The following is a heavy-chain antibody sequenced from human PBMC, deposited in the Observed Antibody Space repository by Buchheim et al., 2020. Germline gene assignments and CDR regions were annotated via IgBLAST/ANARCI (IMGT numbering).Heavy chain of an antibody. CDR2: IYYSGST. CDR1: GGSISNGDYY. D-gene: IGHD4-11*01. J-gene: IGHJ6*02. Sequence: QVQLQESGPGLVKPSQTLSLTCTVSGGSISNGDYYWSWIRQLPGQGLEWIGYIYYSGSTYYNPSLKSRLTISIQTSKNQFSLKLSSVTAADTAVYYCARNDYRNYYYGMDVWGQGTT. CDR3: ARNDYRNYYYGMDV. V-gene: IGHV4-31*03.